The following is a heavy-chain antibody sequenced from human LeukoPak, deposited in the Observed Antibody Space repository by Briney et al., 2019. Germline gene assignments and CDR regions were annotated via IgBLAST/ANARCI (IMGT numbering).Heavy chain of an antibody. J-gene: IGHJ5*02. CDR1: GGSISSGGYY. V-gene: IGHV4-30-2*01. CDR3: ARGVTIFGVVQARWFDP. D-gene: IGHD3-3*01. Sequence: TLSLTCTVSGGSISSGGYYWSWIRQPPGKGLEWIVYTYHSGSTYYNPSLKSRVTISVDRSKNEFSLKLSSVTAAVTAVYYCARGVTIFGVVQARWFDPWGQGTLVTVSS. CDR2: TYHSGST.